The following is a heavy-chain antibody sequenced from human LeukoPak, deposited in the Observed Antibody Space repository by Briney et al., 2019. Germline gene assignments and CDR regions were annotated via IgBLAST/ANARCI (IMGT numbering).Heavy chain of an antibody. CDR2: INPSGGST. CDR1: GYTFTSYY. Sequence: ASVKVSCKASGYTFTSYYMHWVRQAPGQGLEWMGIINPSGGSTSYAQKFQGRVTITADESTSTAYMELSSLRSEDTAVYYCARGLMATIPYYYYYMDVWGKGTTVTISS. CDR3: ARGLMATIPYYYYYMDV. D-gene: IGHD5-24*01. J-gene: IGHJ6*03. V-gene: IGHV1-46*01.